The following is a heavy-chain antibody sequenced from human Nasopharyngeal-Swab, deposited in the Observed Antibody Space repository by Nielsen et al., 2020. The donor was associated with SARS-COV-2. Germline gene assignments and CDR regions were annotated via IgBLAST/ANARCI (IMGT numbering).Heavy chain of an antibody. D-gene: IGHD3-10*01. CDR3: ARVMNYYDSGSYCLDY. CDR2: MNPNSGNT. V-gene: IGHV1-8*01. Sequence: WVRQAPGQGLEWMGWMNPNSGNTGYAQKFQGRVTMTRNTSINTAYMELSSLRSEDTAVYYCARVMNYYDSGSYCLDYWGPGTLVTVSS. J-gene: IGHJ4*02.